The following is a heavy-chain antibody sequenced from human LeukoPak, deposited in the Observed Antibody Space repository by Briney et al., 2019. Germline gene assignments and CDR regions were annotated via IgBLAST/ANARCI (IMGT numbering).Heavy chain of an antibody. CDR3: AKFGSYQLLSAFDM. J-gene: IGHJ3*02. V-gene: IGHV3-21*04. CDR1: GFTFSSYS. Sequence: PGGSLRLSCAASGFTFSSYSMNWVRQAPGKGLEWVSSISSSSSYIYYADSVKGRFTISRDNSKNTLYLQMNSLRAEDTAVYYCAKFGSYQLLSAFDMWGQGTMVTVSS. D-gene: IGHD2-2*01. CDR2: ISSSSSYI.